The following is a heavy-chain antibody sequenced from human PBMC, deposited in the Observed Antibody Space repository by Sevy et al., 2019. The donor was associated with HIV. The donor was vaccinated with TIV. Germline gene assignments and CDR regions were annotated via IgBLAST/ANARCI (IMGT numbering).Heavy chain of an antibody. CDR3: ATARTERNWYGEAFYQYTAIDV. CDR1: GGTFSSYA. J-gene: IGHJ6*02. D-gene: IGHD3-10*01. Sequence: ASVKVSCKASGGTFSSYAISWVRQAPGQGLEWMGGIIPIFGTANYAQKFQGRVTITADESTSTAYMELSSLRSEDTAVYFCATARTERNWYGEAFYQYTAIDVWGQGTTVTVS. CDR2: IIPIFGTA. V-gene: IGHV1-69*13.